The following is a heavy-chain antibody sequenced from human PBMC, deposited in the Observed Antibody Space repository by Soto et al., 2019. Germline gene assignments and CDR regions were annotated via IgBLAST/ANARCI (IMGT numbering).Heavy chain of an antibody. V-gene: IGHV4-30-4*01. Sequence: PSETLSLTCPVSGGSISSDNYYWSWIRQPPGKGLEWIGYIHYTGDTYYNPSLKSRVTFSVDTSENQFSLKLTSVTAADTAVYYCARGSFTVTPYFFYAWGQGTLVTVSS. D-gene: IGHD2-21*02. CDR3: ARGSFTVTPYFFYA. J-gene: IGHJ4*02. CDR2: IHYTGDT. CDR1: GGSISSDNYY.